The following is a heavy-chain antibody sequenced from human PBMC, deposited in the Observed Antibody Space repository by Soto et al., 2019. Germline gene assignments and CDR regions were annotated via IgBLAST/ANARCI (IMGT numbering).Heavy chain of an antibody. V-gene: IGHV1-69*12. CDR1: GGAFSDYA. CDR2: IMPIFRAP. CDR3: ASWLKGPDIGNYYYGMDV. Sequence: QVQLVQSGAEVKKPGSSVKVSCKASGGAFSDYAFSWVRQADGQGLEWLGGIMPIFRAPDYAQKFQGRVTITADEVTRTAYMEMNSLRSEDTAVYYCASWLKGPDIGNYYYGMDVWGQGTTVTVS. D-gene: IGHD2-15*01. J-gene: IGHJ6*02.